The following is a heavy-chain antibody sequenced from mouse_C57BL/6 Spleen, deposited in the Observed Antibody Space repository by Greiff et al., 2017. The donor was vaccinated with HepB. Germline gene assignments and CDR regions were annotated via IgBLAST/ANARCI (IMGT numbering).Heavy chain of an antibody. J-gene: IGHJ1*03. CDR3: ARTINYGSSYVGYFDV. V-gene: IGHV1-26*01. CDR2: INPNNGGT. Sequence: VQLKQSGPELVKPGASVKISCKASGYTFTDYYMNWVKQSHGKSLEWIGDINPNNGGTSYNQKFKGKATLTVDKSSSTAYMELRSLTSEDSAVYYCARTINYGSSYVGYFDVWGTGTTVTVSS. CDR1: GYTFTDYY. D-gene: IGHD1-1*01.